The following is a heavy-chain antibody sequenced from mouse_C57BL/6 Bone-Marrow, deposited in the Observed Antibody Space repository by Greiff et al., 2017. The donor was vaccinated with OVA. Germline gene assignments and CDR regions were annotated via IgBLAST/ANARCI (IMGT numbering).Heavy chain of an antibody. CDR3: ARDAMDY. J-gene: IGHJ4*01. CDR2: ISYDGSN. CDR1: GYSITSGYY. Sequence: DVKLQESGPGLVKPSQSLSLTCSVTGYSITSGYYWNWIRQSPGNKLEWMGYISYDGSNNYNPSLKNRISITRDTSKNQFFLKLNSVTTEDTATYYCARDAMDYWGQGTSVTVSS. V-gene: IGHV3-6*01.